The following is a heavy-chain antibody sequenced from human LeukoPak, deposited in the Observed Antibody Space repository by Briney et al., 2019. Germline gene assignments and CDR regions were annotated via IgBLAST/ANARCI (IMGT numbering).Heavy chain of an antibody. CDR3: ARDTLGIFNAFDI. D-gene: IGHD7-27*01. CDR2: VSAYNGNT. V-gene: IGHV1-18*01. Sequence: ASVKVSCKASGYTFTSYGISWVRQAPGQGLEWMGWVSAYNGNTNYAQTLQGRVTITTDTSTSTAYMELRSLRSDDTAVYYCARDTLGIFNAFDIWGQGTMVTVSS. CDR1: GYTFTSYG. J-gene: IGHJ3*02.